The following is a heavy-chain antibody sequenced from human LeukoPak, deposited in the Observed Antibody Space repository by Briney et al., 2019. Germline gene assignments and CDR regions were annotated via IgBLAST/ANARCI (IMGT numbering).Heavy chain of an antibody. CDR1: GFTFNSYA. D-gene: IGHD5-18*01. J-gene: IGHJ6*03. Sequence: GGSLRLSCAGSGFTFNSYAMTWVRQPPGKGLEWVSVIYSGGSTYYADSVKDRFTISRDNSKNTLYLQMNSLRAEDTAVYYCARDVRAGYSHYYNYYMDVWGKGTTVTVSS. CDR3: ARDVRAGYSHYYNYYMDV. V-gene: IGHV3-53*01. CDR2: IYSGGST.